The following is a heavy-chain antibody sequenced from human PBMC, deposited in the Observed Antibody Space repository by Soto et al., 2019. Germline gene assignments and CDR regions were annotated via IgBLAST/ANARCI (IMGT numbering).Heavy chain of an antibody. CDR3: AKSGMKIYGSGSGGYYYYALDV. Sequence: PGGSLRLSCAASGFTLSSYAMSWVRQAPGKGLEWVSGISNSGVSTYYADSVKGRFTISRDDSKNTLLLQMNSLRDDDTAVYYCAKSGMKIYGSGSGGYYYYALDVWGQGTTVTV. CDR1: GFTLSSYA. D-gene: IGHD3-10*01. CDR2: ISNSGVST. V-gene: IGHV3-23*01. J-gene: IGHJ6*02.